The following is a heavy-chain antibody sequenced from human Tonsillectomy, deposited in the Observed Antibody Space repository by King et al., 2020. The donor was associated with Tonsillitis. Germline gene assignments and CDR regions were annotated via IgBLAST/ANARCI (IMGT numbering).Heavy chain of an antibody. J-gene: IGHJ4*02. CDR3: ARHGYDSSGYYYAFFDY. CDR2: IYYSGST. CDR1: GGSISRYS. V-gene: IGHV4-59*08. D-gene: IGHD3-22*01. Sequence: QVQLQESGPGLVKPSETLSLTCTVSGGSISRYSWSWIRQPPGKGLEWIGYIYYSGSTNYNPSLKSRVTISVDTSKNQFALTLSSVTAADTAVYYCARHGYDSSGYYYAFFDYWGQGTPVIVSS.